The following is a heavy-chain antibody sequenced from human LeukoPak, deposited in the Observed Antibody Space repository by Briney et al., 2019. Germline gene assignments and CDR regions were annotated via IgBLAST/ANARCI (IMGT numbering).Heavy chain of an antibody. V-gene: IGHV3-30*18. CDR1: GFTFSSYG. J-gene: IGHJ4*02. CDR3: AKKGYYDGSGYYMYYFDH. D-gene: IGHD3-22*01. Sequence: GGSLRLSCAASGFTFSSYGMHCVRQAPGKGLEWVAVISHDGSNEYYADSVKGRFTISRDNSKNTLYLQMTSLRAEDTAVYYCAKKGYYDGSGYYMYYFDHWGQGTLVTVSS. CDR2: ISHDGSNE.